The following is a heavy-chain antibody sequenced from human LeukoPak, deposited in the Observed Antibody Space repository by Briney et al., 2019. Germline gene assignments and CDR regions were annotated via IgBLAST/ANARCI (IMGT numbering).Heavy chain of an antibody. Sequence: ASVKFSCKASGYTFTSYDINWVRQATGQGLEWMGWMNPNSGNTGYAQKFQGRVTMTRNTSISTAYMELGSLRSEDTAVYYCAETIAVAGKDFQHWGQGTLVTVSS. D-gene: IGHD6-19*01. J-gene: IGHJ1*01. CDR3: AETIAVAGKDFQH. V-gene: IGHV1-8*01. CDR2: MNPNSGNT. CDR1: GYTFTSYD.